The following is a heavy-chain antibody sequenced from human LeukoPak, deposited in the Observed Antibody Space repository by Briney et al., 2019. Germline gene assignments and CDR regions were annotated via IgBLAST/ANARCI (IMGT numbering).Heavy chain of an antibody. Sequence: GGSLRLSCAASGFTFSSYWMHWVRQAPGKGLVWVSRINSDGSSTTYADSVKGRFTISRDNAKNTLFLQMNSLRAEDTGVYYCARGGDTYGFSVHYYYGMDVWGRGTPVTVFS. CDR1: GFTFSSYW. CDR3: ARGGDTYGFSVHYYYGMDV. V-gene: IGHV3-74*01. D-gene: IGHD5-18*01. CDR2: INSDGSST. J-gene: IGHJ6*04.